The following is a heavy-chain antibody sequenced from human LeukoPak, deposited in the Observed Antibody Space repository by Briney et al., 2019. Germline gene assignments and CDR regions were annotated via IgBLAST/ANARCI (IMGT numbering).Heavy chain of an antibody. CDR1: GGSISSYY. CDR3: ARDGDAMMFDY. Sequence: SETLSLTCTVSGGSISSYYWSWIRQPPGKGLEWIGYIYYSGSTNYNPSLKSRVTISVDTSKNQFSLKLSSVTAADTAVYYCARDGDAMMFDYWGQGTLVTVSS. J-gene: IGHJ4*02. V-gene: IGHV4-59*01. D-gene: IGHD2-2*01. CDR2: IYYSGST.